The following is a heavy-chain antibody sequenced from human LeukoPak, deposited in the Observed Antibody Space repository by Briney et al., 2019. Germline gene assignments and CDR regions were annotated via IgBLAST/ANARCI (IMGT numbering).Heavy chain of an antibody. J-gene: IGHJ3*02. Sequence: GGSLTLSCAASGFTFSSYEMNWVRQAPGQGLEWVSYISSSGSTIYYADSVRGRFTISRDNAENSLYLQMNSLRADDTALYYCARGASVVPGIDNAFDIWGQGTMVTVSS. CDR3: ARGASVVPGIDNAFDI. V-gene: IGHV3-48*03. D-gene: IGHD6-19*01. CDR1: GFTFSSYE. CDR2: ISSSGSTI.